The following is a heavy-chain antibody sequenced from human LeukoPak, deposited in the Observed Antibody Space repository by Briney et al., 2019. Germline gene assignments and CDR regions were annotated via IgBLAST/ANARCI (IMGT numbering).Heavy chain of an antibody. D-gene: IGHD7-27*01. J-gene: IGHJ4*02. CDR3: ARVGASSNNWGAFDY. CDR1: EFIVSSNY. V-gene: IGHV3-53*01. Sequence: GGPLRLSCAASEFIVSSNYMSWVRQAPGKGLEWVSLIYSGGSTFYADSVKGRFTISRDNSKNTLYLQMNSLRAEDTAVYYCARVGASSNNWGAFDYWGQGTLVTVSS. CDR2: IYSGGST.